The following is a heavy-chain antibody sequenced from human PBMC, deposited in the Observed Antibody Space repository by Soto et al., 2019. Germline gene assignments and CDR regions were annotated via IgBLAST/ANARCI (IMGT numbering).Heavy chain of an antibody. J-gene: IGHJ4*02. V-gene: IGHV4-31*03. CDR3: ARLPNY. CDR1: GCSISSGGYY. CDR2: IYYSGST. Sequence: SETLSLTCTLSGCSISSGGYYWRWIRQHPGKGLEWIGYIYYSGSTYYNPSLKSRVTISVDTSKKQFSLKLSSVTAADTAGYYCARLPNYWGQETLVTVS.